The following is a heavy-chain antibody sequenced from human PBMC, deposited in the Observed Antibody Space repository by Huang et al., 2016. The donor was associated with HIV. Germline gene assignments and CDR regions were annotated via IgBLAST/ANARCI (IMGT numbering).Heavy chain of an antibody. J-gene: IGHJ4*02. D-gene: IGHD2-15*01. Sequence: QVQLVESGGGVVQPGGSLRLSCAASGFTFSHYGMNGVRQAPGKGGEWLSFIRSDGNNKYYGDSVKGRFTISRDNSKNTLYLQMNSLRSDDTAVYYCAKDRLRRLDYWGQGTLVTVSS. CDR2: IRSDGNNK. CDR1: GFTFSHYG. CDR3: AKDRLRRLDY. V-gene: IGHV3-30*02.